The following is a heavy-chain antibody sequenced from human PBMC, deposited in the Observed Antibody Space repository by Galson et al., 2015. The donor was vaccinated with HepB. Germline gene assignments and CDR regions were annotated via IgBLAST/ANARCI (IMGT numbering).Heavy chain of an antibody. CDR3: AKVGDSDYYYYGMDV. Sequence: SLRLSCAASGFTLRNYAMSWVRQAPGKGLEWVSGISGSADRTSYADSVKGRFTISRDSSKNTLYLQMNSLRVEDTAVYYCAKVGDSDYYYYGMDVWGQGTTVIVSS. CDR1: GFTLRNYA. J-gene: IGHJ6*02. D-gene: IGHD2-15*01. V-gene: IGHV3-23*01. CDR2: ISGSADRT.